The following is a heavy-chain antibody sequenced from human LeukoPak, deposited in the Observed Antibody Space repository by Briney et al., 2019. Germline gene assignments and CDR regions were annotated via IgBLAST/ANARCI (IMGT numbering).Heavy chain of an antibody. V-gene: IGHV3-9*01. CDR2: ISWNSGSI. D-gene: IGHD3-10*01. CDR1: GFTFDDYA. Sequence: PGGSLRLSCAASGFTFDDYAMHWVRQAPGKGREWVSGISWNSGSIGYADSVKGRFTISRDNAKNSLYLQMNSLRAEDTALYYCATNMVRGVLGYWGQGTLVTVSS. J-gene: IGHJ4*02. CDR3: ATNMVRGVLGY.